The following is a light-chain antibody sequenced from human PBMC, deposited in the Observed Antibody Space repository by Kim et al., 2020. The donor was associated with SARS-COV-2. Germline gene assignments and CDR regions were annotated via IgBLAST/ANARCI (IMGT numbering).Light chain of an antibody. Sequence: PGQKVTISCSGSSSNIGNNYVSWYQQLPGTAPKLLIYDNNKRPSGIPDRFSGSKSGTSATLGITGLQTGDEADYYCGTWDSSLSGVFGTGTKVTVL. CDR1: SSNIGNNY. J-gene: IGLJ1*01. CDR3: GTWDSSLSGV. CDR2: DNN. V-gene: IGLV1-51*01.